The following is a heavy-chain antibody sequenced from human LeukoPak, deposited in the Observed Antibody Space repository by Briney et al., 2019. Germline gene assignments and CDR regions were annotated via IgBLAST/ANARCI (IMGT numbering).Heavy chain of an antibody. Sequence: ASVKVSCKASGYTFTGYYMHWVRQAPGQGLEWMGWINPNSGGTNYAQKFQGWVTMTRDTSVSTAYMELSRLRSDDTAVYYCARGSGCSGGNCYLSVGMDVWGQGTTVTVSS. D-gene: IGHD2-15*01. CDR1: GYTFTGYY. J-gene: IGHJ6*02. CDR3: ARGSGCSGGNCYLSVGMDV. CDR2: INPNSGGT. V-gene: IGHV1-2*04.